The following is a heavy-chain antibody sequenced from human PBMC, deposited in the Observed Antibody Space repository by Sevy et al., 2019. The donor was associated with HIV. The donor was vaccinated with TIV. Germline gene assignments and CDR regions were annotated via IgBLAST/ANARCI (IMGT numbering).Heavy chain of an antibody. CDR3: ARVVAYCSGGTCFPGYYYGMDV. Sequence: GGSLRLSCAASGFTFSSYNMNWVRQAPGKGLEWVSSISSSSNYINYADSVKGRFTISRENDKNSLYLEMNTLRAEDTAVYYCARVVAYCSGGTCFPGYYYGMDVWGQGTTVTVSS. D-gene: IGHD2-15*01. J-gene: IGHJ6*02. V-gene: IGHV3-21*01. CDR2: ISSSSNYI. CDR1: GFTFSSYN.